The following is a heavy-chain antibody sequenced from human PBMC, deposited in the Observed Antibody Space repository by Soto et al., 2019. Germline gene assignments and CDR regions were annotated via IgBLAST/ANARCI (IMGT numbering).Heavy chain of an antibody. CDR3: STVFDH. CDR1: GITFTNYW. V-gene: IGHV3-74*01. Sequence: EVQLVESGGGSVQPGGSLRLSCVASGITFTNYWMHWVRQVPGKGLVWVARVDSDGRGTSYADFVKGRFTISRDNAKNTLYLQIKSLREEDTAIYYCSTVFDHWGQGIPVTVSS. CDR2: VDSDGRGT. J-gene: IGHJ4*02.